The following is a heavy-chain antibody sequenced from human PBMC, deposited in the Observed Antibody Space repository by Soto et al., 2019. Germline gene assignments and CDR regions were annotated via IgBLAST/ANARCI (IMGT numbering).Heavy chain of an antibody. CDR2: INSDGTTI. CDR3: ARAGWYRFDY. V-gene: IGHV3-74*01. J-gene: IGHJ4*02. CDR1: GFTFSNYW. Sequence: PGGSLRLSCAASGFTFSNYWVHWVRQAPGKGLKWVPRINSDGTTINYADYVEGRFTISRDNTKNTLFLQMNSLRVEDTAVYYCARAGWYRFDYWGQGTLVTDSS. D-gene: IGHD6-19*01.